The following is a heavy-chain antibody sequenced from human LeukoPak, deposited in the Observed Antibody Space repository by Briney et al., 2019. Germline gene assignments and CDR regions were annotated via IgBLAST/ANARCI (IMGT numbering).Heavy chain of an antibody. D-gene: IGHD3-22*01. CDR2: IHYRGST. CDR1: GGSISSGTYY. CDR3: ARSYDSTLDDF. Sequence: PSQTLSLTCTVSGGSISSGTYYWSWIRQPPGKGLEWIGYIHYRGSTTYNPSLKTRVTISLDTSKNQFSLMLNSVTAADTAVYYCARSYDSTLDDFWGQGTLVTVSS. J-gene: IGHJ4*02. V-gene: IGHV4-30-4*01.